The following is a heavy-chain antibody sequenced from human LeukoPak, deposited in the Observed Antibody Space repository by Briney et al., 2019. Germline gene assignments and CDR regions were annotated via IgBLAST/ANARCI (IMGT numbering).Heavy chain of an antibody. Sequence: PSETLSLTCTVSGDSISSSDYYWGWIRQPPGQGLEWIGSIFYSGSTYYNPSLKSRVTISVDTSENQLSLKLSSVTAADTAVYYCARAWYSGGWSWPLFDNWGQGTLVTVSS. V-gene: IGHV4-39*01. CDR1: GDSISSSDYY. CDR3: ARAWYSGGWSWPLFDN. CDR2: IFYSGST. J-gene: IGHJ4*02. D-gene: IGHD6-19*01.